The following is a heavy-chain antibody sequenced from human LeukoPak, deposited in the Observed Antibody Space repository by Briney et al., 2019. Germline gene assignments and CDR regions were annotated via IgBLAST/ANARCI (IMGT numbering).Heavy chain of an antibody. J-gene: IGHJ4*02. CDR2: INPNSGGT. Sequence: ASVKVSCKASGYTFTGYYMHWVRQAPGQGLEWMGWINPNSGGTNYAQKFQGRVTMTRDTSISTAYMELSRLRSDDTAVYDCARGRGIAAAGTFDCWGQGTLVTV. CDR1: GYTFTGYY. CDR3: ARGRGIAAAGTFDC. V-gene: IGHV1-2*02. D-gene: IGHD6-13*01.